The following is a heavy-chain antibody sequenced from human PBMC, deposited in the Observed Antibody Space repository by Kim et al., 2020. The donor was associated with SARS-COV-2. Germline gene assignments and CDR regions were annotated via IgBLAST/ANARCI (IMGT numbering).Heavy chain of an antibody. J-gene: IGHJ6*02. Sequence: GGSLRLSCAASGFTFSSYWMSWVRQAPGKGLECVANIKQDGSEKYYVDSVKGRFTISRDNAKNSLYLQMNSLRAEDTAVYYCARDPPLLLWFGARMDVWGQGTTVTVSS. D-gene: IGHD3-10*01. CDR1: GFTFSSYW. CDR2: IKQDGSEK. V-gene: IGHV3-7*01. CDR3: ARDPPLLLWFGARMDV.